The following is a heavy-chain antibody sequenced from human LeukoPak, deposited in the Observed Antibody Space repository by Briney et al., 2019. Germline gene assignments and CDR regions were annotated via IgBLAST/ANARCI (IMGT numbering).Heavy chain of an antibody. CDR1: GGSFSGYY. Sequence: SETLSLTCAVYGGSFSGYYWSWIRQPPGKGLEWIGEINHSGSTNYNPSLKSRVTISVDTSKNQFSLHLNSVTPEDTAVYYCARTKNYSFDYWGQGTLVTVSS. CDR3: ARTKNYSFDY. CDR2: INHSGST. J-gene: IGHJ4*02. D-gene: IGHD2-8*01. V-gene: IGHV4-34*01.